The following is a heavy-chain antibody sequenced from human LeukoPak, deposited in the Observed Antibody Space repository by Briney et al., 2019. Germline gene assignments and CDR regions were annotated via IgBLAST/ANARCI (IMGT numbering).Heavy chain of an antibody. V-gene: IGHV4-34*01. D-gene: IGHD2-8*01. J-gene: IGHJ4*02. CDR3: ARVSGYCSDGVCRFDY. CDR2: INDDGSS. Sequence: SETLSLTCAVYGGSSTGYYWSWIRQPPGKGLEWIGEINDDGSSNYSPSLKSRVTISVNTSKNQFSLKLISVTAADTAVYYCARVSGYCSDGVCRFDYWDQGALVTVSS. CDR1: GGSSTGYY.